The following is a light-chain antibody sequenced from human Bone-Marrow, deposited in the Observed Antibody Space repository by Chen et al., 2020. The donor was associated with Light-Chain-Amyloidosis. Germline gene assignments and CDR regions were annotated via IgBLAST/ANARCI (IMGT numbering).Light chain of an antibody. Sequence: SYVLTQPSSVSVAPGQTATIACGGNNIGSTIVHWYQQPPGQAPLLVVYDDSDRPSGIPERLSGSNSGNTATLTISRVEAGEEADYYCQVWDRSSDRPVFGGGTKLTVL. CDR2: DDS. J-gene: IGLJ3*02. CDR1: NIGSTI. CDR3: QVWDRSSDRPV. V-gene: IGLV3-21*02.